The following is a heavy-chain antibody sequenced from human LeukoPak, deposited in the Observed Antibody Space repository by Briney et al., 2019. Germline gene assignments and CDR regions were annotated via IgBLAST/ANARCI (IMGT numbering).Heavy chain of an antibody. V-gene: IGHV4-59*01. CDR3: ARGSTLPHPTFDY. D-gene: IGHD2-15*01. CDR1: GGSISSYY. J-gene: IGHJ4*02. CDR2: IYYSGST. Sequence: SETLSLTCTVSGGSISSYYWSWIRQPPGKGLEWIGYIYYSGSTNYNPSLKSRVTISVDTSKNQFSLKLSSVTAADTAVYYCARGSTLPHPTFDYWGQGTLVTVSS.